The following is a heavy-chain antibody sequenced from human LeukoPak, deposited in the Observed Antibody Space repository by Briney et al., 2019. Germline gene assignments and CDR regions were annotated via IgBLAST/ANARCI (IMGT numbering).Heavy chain of an antibody. CDR3: ARDEIFTFFGPEVYFMDV. J-gene: IGHJ6*03. Sequence: SETLSLTCTVSGGSISSGTYYWRWIPQPAGKGLEWFVRIYTSGSTNYNPSLKSRVTISVDTSKNQFSLKLSSVTAADTAVYYCARDEIFTFFGPEVYFMDVWGKGTTVTVSS. V-gene: IGHV4-61*02. D-gene: IGHD3/OR15-3a*01. CDR2: IYTSGST. CDR1: GGSISSGTYY.